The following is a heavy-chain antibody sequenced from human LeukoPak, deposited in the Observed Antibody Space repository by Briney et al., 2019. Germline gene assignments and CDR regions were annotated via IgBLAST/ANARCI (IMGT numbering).Heavy chain of an antibody. V-gene: IGHV3-23*01. CDR1: GFTFSSYA. J-gene: IGHJ4*02. CDR3: AKVWDTYYYDSSGSFDY. Sequence: GGSLRLSCAASGFTFSSYAMSWVRQAPGKGLEWVSAISSSGGSTYYADSVKGRFTISRDNSKNTLYLQMNSLRAEDTAVYYCAKVWDTYYYDSSGSFDYWGQGTPVTVSS. CDR2: ISSSGGST. D-gene: IGHD3-22*01.